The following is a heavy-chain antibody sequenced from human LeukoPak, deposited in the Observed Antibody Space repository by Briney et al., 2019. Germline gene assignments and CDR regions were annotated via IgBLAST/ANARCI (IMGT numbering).Heavy chain of an antibody. CDR1: GGSISSYY. Sequence: SETLSLTCTVSGGSISSYYWSWIRQPPGKGLEWIGYIYYSGSTNYNPSLESRVTISVDTSKNQLSLKLSSVTAADTAVYYCASSTTETAFDIWGQGTMVTVSS. D-gene: IGHD4-11*01. CDR2: IYYSGST. V-gene: IGHV4-59*08. CDR3: ASSTTETAFDI. J-gene: IGHJ3*02.